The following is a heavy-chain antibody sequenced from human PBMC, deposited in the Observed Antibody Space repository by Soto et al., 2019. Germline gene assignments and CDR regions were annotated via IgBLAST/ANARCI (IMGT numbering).Heavy chain of an antibody. V-gene: IGHV3-7*03. CDR1: GFTFSNYW. CDR3: ARDDTLLTWHDGFNV. J-gene: IGHJ3*01. Sequence: VQLVESGGGLVQPGGSLRLSCAASGFTFSNYWMMWVRQPPGRGLEWVASIKYDGSERNYVDSVGGRFTISRDNANDSLFLQMDNLRGEDTATYYCARDDTLLTWHDGFNVWGQGALVTVSS. CDR2: IKYDGSER.